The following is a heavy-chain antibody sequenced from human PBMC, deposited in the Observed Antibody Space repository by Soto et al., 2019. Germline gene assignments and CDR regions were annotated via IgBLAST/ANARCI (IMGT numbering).Heavy chain of an antibody. V-gene: IGHV3-49*03. Sequence: GGSLRLSCTASGFTFGDYAMSWFRQAPGKGLEWVGFIRSKAYGGTTEYAASVKGRFTISRDDSKSIAYLQMNSLKTEDTAVYYCTRVVDCSSTSCYDGFHWFDPWGQGTLVTVSS. CDR2: IRSKAYGGTT. D-gene: IGHD2-2*01. J-gene: IGHJ5*02. CDR3: TRVVDCSSTSCYDGFHWFDP. CDR1: GFTFGDYA.